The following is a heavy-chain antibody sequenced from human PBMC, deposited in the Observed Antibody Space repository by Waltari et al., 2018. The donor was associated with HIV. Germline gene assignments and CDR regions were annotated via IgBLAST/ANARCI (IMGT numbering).Heavy chain of an antibody. Sequence: VQRMVSGGGVVQTWKCLRLSCAPSGFTFGSYGIHWVRQAPGKGLGWVSVINYYGSNKFYAESVKGRFLISRDNSKNTLFLQMNSLRDEDTGLYYCARDKAPYSSSSAVDYWGQGTLVTVS. J-gene: IGHJ4*02. CDR2: INYYGSNK. CDR1: GFTFGSYG. D-gene: IGHD6-6*01. CDR3: ARDKAPYSSSSAVDY. V-gene: IGHV3-33*01.